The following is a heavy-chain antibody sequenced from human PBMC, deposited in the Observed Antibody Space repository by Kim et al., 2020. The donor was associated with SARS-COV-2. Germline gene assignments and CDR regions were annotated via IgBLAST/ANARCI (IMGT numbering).Heavy chain of an antibody. CDR1: GGSFRGHY. J-gene: IGHJ3*02. CDR3: ARGLSAWSDDAFDI. CDR2: INQSGST. Sequence: SETLSLTCAVYGGSFRGHYWSWIRQPPGKGLEWIGEINQSGSTNYNPSLKSRVTISVDTSRNQFSLKLSSVTAADTAVYYCARGLSAWSDDAFDIWGKGT. D-gene: IGHD6-19*01. V-gene: IGHV4-34*01.